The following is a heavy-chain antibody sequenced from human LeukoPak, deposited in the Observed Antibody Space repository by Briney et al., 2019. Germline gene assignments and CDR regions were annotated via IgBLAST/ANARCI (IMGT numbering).Heavy chain of an antibody. CDR2: VYYSGST. CDR3: AKNSTLPSLCTGYLDY. J-gene: IGHJ4*02. D-gene: IGHD2-8*02. Sequence: PSETLSLTCAVSGYSISSGDYWGWIRQPPGKGLEWIGSVYYSGSTHYNPSLKSRVTISVDTSRNQFSLRLSSVTAADTAVYYIAKNSTLPSLCTGYLDYWGKGTRATVSS. CDR1: GYSISSGDY. V-gene: IGHV4-38-2*01.